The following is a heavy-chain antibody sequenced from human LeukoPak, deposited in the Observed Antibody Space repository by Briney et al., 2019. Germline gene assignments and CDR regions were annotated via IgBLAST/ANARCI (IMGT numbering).Heavy chain of an antibody. CDR1: LYSLTGTA. Sequence: AALKDSSEHPLYSLTGTAIRCVRQALGQGVEWMVYTSAYNGNTNYAQKLQGRVTMTTDTSTRTAYMELRSLRSDDTAVYYCARDGRYYDSSGDEEIDYWGQGTLVTVSS. CDR3: ARDGRYYDSSGDEEIDY. D-gene: IGHD3-22*01. V-gene: IGHV1-18*01. J-gene: IGHJ4*02. CDR2: TSAYNGNT.